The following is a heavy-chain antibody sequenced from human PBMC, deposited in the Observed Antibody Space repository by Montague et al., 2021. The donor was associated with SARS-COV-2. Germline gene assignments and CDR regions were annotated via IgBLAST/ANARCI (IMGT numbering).Heavy chain of an antibody. CDR1: GGSIITSNYY. J-gene: IGHJ5*02. CDR3: ARHVGRGPGAMYWFDP. V-gene: IGHV4-39*01. CDR2: CAYSTST. D-gene: IGHD2-2*01. Sequence: SETLSLTCTVSGGSIITSNYYWGWLRQPTGKGLEWIGSCAYSTSTSSTPSLTRPVTISVDTSQNQFSLKLTSVTAADTAVYYCARHVGRGPGAMYWFDPWGQGTLVTVSS.